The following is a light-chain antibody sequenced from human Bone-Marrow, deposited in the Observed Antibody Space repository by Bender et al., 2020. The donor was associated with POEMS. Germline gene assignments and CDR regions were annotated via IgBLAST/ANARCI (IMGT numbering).Light chain of an antibody. J-gene: IGLJ2*01. Sequence: SYELTQPPSVSVSPGQTASISCSGDKLGDKYAWWYQQKPGQSPVLVIYQDIRRPSGIPARFSGSNSGNIATLTISGTQTMDEADYYCQAWDGSLVVFGGGTKLTVL. CDR1: KLGDKY. V-gene: IGLV3-1*01. CDR2: QDI. CDR3: QAWDGSLVV.